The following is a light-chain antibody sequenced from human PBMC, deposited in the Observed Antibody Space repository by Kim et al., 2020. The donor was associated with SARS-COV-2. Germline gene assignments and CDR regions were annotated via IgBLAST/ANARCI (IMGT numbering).Light chain of an antibody. Sequence: QSALTQPRSVSGSHGQSVTISCTGTSSDVGGYNYVSWYQHHPGKAPKFMIYEVTKRPSGVPDRFSGSKSGNTASLTVSGLQAEDEADYYCCSYAGSHWVFGGGTQLTVL. CDR1: SSDVGGYNY. J-gene: IGLJ3*02. V-gene: IGLV2-11*01. CDR3: CSYAGSHWV. CDR2: EVT.